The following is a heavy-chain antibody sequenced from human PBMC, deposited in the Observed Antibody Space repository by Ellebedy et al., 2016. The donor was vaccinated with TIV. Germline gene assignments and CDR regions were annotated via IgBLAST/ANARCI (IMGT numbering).Heavy chain of an antibody. CDR3: ARLMEVATVVYYYGMDV. J-gene: IGHJ6*02. D-gene: IGHD5-24*01. V-gene: IGHV3-30-3*01. CDR1: GFTFRDYV. Sequence: GGSLRLSXAASGFTFRDYVMHWVRQAPGRGLEWVAVISFAGNHRHYTDSVQVRFTVSRDNSMNTLYLQMDSLTSEDTAVYYCARLMEVATVVYYYGMDVWGQGTTVTVSS. CDR2: ISFAGNHR.